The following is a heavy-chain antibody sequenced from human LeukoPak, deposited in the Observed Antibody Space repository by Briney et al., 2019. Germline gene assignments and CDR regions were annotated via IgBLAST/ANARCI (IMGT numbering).Heavy chain of an antibody. Sequence: SETLSLTCTVSGGSISSSSYYWGWIRQPPGKGLEWIGSISYSGNAYYNPSLKGRVSISVDTSKNQFSLKLSSVTAADTAVYYCARHGSGWYYFDYWGQGTLVTVSS. J-gene: IGHJ4*02. CDR2: ISYSGNA. CDR1: GGSISSSSYY. V-gene: IGHV4-39*01. D-gene: IGHD6-19*01. CDR3: ARHGSGWYYFDY.